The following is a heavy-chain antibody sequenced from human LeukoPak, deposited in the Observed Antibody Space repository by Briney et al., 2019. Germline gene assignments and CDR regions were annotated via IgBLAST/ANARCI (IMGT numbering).Heavy chain of an antibody. V-gene: IGHV3-30*18. J-gene: IGHJ4*02. Sequence: GRSLRLSCAASGFTFSSYGMQWVRQAPGKGLEWVAVISYDGSNKYYADSVKGRFTISRDNSKNTLYLQMKSLRAEDTAVYYCAKDVGMVGATDYWGQGTLVTVSS. D-gene: IGHD1-26*01. CDR1: GFTFSSYG. CDR3: AKDVGMVGATDY. CDR2: ISYDGSNK.